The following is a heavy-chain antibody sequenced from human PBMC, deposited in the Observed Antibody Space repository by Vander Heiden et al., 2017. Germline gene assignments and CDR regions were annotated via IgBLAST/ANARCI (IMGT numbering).Heavy chain of an antibody. D-gene: IGHD3-10*01. CDR2: IWYDGSNK. CDR1: GFTFSSYG. Sequence: QVQLVESGGGVVQPGRSLRLSCAASGFTFSSYGMHWVRQAPGKGLEWVAVIWYDGSNKHYADSVKGRFTISRDNSKNTLYLQMNSLRAEDTAVYYCARERLLWFGALRYYGMDVWGQGTTVTVSS. J-gene: IGHJ6*02. CDR3: ARERLLWFGALRYYGMDV. V-gene: IGHV3-33*01.